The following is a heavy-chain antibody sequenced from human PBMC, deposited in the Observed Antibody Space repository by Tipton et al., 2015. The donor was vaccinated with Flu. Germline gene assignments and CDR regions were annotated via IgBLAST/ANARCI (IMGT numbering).Heavy chain of an antibody. V-gene: IGHV4-34*01. CDR3: ARGDYYDSSGYYHDAFDI. J-gene: IGHJ3*02. D-gene: IGHD3-22*01. Sequence: LRLSCAVYGGSFSGYYWSWIRQPPGKGLEWIGEINHSGSTNYNPSLKSRVTISVDTSKNQFSLKLSSVTAADTAVYYCARGDYYDSSGYYHDAFDIWGQGTMVTVSS. CDR1: GGSFSGYY. CDR2: INHSGST.